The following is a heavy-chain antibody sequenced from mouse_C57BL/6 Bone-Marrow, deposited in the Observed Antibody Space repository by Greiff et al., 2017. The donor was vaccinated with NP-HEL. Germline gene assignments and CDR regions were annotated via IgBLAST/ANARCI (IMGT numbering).Heavy chain of an antibody. CDR1: GYTFTSYG. V-gene: IGHV1-81*01. D-gene: IGHD1-1*01. Sequence: QVQLQQSGAELARPGASVKLSCKASGYTFTSYGISWVKQRTGPGLEWIGELYPRSGNTYYNEKFKGKATLTADKSSSTAYMELRSLTSEDAAGYFCAREGYYYGSRGFAYWGQGTLVTVSA. CDR3: AREGYYYGSRGFAY. J-gene: IGHJ3*01. CDR2: LYPRSGNT.